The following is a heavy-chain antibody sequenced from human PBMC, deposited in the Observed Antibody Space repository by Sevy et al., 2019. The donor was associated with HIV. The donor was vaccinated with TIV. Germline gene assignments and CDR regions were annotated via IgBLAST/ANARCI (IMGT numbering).Heavy chain of an antibody. D-gene: IGHD6-6*01. CDR3: ARPTSRIAASSAAFFDA. Sequence: GGSLRLSCAASGFASGFTFSSFAMSWVRQLPGKGLEWVSTINGRGGSTYYADSVKGRFTHSRDNSNNALFLQMDSLTPEDTALYYCARPTSRIAASSAAFFDAWGHGTLVTVAS. CDR1: GFTFSSFA. CDR2: INGRGGST. V-gene: IGHV3-23*01. J-gene: IGHJ4*01.